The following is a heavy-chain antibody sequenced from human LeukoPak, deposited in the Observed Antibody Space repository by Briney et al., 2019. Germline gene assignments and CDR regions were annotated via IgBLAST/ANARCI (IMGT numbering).Heavy chain of an antibody. CDR1: GITFSRYG. CDR3: AKRAESNSGPFDY. V-gene: IGHV3-30*02. CDR2: IQDDGRRT. J-gene: IGHJ4*02. D-gene: IGHD5-12*01. Sequence: GSLRLSCEASGITFSRYGMHWVRQAPGKGLEWGAFIQDDGRRTEYADSVKGRFTISRDNSKNKHYVQMNSLRPDDTALYYCAKRAESNSGPFDYWGQGTVVTVSS.